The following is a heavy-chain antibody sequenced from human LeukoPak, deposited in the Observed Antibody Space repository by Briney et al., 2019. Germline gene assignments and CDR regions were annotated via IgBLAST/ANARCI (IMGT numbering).Heavy chain of an antibody. CDR2: ISGSGGST. CDR3: ANQLVIMYALDY. D-gene: IGHD3-9*01. CDR1: GFTFSSYA. Sequence: GGSLRLSCAAPGFTFSSYAMSWVRQAPGKGLEWVSAISGSGGSTYYADSVKGRFTISRDNSKNTLYLQMNSLRAEDTAVYYCANQLVIMYALDYWGQGTLVTVSS. J-gene: IGHJ4*02. V-gene: IGHV3-23*01.